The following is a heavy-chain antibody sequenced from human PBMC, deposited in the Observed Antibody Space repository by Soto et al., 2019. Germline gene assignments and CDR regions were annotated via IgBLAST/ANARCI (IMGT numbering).Heavy chain of an antibody. Sequence: GGSLRLSCAASGFTFSSYGMHWVRQAPGKGLEWVAVIWYDGSNKYYADSVKGRFTISRDNSKNTLYLQMNSLRAEDTAVYYCARDLAAVAGNYYYYYGMDVWGQGTSVTVSS. CDR2: IWYDGSNK. CDR1: GFTFSSYG. V-gene: IGHV3-33*01. J-gene: IGHJ6*02. D-gene: IGHD6-19*01. CDR3: ARDLAAVAGNYYYYYGMDV.